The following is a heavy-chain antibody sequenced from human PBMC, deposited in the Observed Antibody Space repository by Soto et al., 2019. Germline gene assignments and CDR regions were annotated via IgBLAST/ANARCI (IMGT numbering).Heavy chain of an antibody. J-gene: IGHJ3*02. CDR2: ISSSYTT. CDR3: ARVRSGDKWNDDAFDI. Sequence: PGGSLRLSCAASGFTFSDYYMSWIRQAPGKGLEWVSYISSSYTTYYADSVKGRFTISRDNAKNSLYLQMNSLRAEDTALYYCARVRSGDKWNDDAFDIWGQGTMVTVSS. V-gene: IGHV3-11*01. D-gene: IGHD1-20*01. CDR1: GFTFSDYY.